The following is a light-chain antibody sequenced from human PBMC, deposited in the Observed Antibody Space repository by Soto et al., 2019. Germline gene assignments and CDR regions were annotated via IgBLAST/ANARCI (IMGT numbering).Light chain of an antibody. Sequence: EIVLTQSPATLSLAPGERATLSCRASQSVSTYLAWYQQRPGQAPRLLIYDASSRPTDIPARFSGSGSGTDFTLTISSLEPEDFALYYCQQRSNWPITFGQRTRLEIK. J-gene: IGKJ5*01. V-gene: IGKV3-11*01. CDR1: QSVSTY. CDR2: DAS. CDR3: QQRSNWPIT.